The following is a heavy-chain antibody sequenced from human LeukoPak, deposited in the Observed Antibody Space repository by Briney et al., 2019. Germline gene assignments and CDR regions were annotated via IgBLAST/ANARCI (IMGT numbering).Heavy chain of an antibody. D-gene: IGHD6-19*01. Sequence: ASVKVSCKASGYTFTSYDTNWVRQATGQGLEWMGWISAYNGNTNYAQKLQGRVTMTTDTPTSTAYMELRSLRSDDTAVYYCARDPGSGWYTYWGQGTLVTVSS. CDR1: GYTFTSYD. CDR2: ISAYNGNT. V-gene: IGHV1-18*01. CDR3: ARDPGSGWYTY. J-gene: IGHJ4*02.